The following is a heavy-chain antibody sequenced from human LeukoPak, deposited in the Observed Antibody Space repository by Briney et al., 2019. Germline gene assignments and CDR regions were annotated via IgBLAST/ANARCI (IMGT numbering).Heavy chain of an antibody. CDR2: VYYSGRT. CDR3: AKVIVGAGFDF. Sequence: PSETLSLTCTVSGGSISSYYWSWIRQPPGKGLEWIGYVYYSGRTNYNPSLKSRVTISVDTSKNQFSLKLSSVTAADTAVYYCAKVIVGAGFDFWGQGALVTVSS. CDR1: GGSISSYY. D-gene: IGHD1-26*01. V-gene: IGHV4-59*01. J-gene: IGHJ4*02.